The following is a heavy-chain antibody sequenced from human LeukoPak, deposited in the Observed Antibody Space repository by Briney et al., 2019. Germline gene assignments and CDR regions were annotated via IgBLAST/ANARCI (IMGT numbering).Heavy chain of an antibody. CDR1: GYTFTDYY. J-gene: IGHJ4*02. Sequence: ASVKVSCKASGYTFTDYYIHWVRQAPGQGLEWMGWINPSNGGTNFAQEFQGRVTMTRDTSISTANMELSRLTSDDTAVYYCARVGYFGSGSYCPYWGQGTLVTVSS. CDR3: ARVGYFGSGSYCPY. V-gene: IGHV1-2*02. CDR2: INPSNGGT. D-gene: IGHD3-10*01.